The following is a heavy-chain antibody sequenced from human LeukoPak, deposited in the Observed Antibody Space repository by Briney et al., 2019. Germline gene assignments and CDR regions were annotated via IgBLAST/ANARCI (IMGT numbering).Heavy chain of an antibody. CDR1: GYSISSGYY. CDR2: IYHSGST. Sequence: SETLSLTRTVSGYSISSGYYWGWIRQPPGEGLEWIGNIYHSGSTYYNPSLKSRVTISVDTSKNQFSLKLSSVTAADTAVYYCARVGYGMGMDVWGKGTTVTVSS. J-gene: IGHJ6*03. CDR3: ARVGYGMGMDV. V-gene: IGHV4-38-2*02. D-gene: IGHD2-15*01.